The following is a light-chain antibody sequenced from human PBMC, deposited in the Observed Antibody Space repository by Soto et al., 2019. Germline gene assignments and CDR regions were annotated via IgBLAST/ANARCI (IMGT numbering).Light chain of an antibody. CDR1: QRVSSD. V-gene: IGKV3-11*01. CDR2: DAA. J-gene: IGKJ4*01. Sequence: EIVYTHSPATLSLSPGERATLPCRATQRVSSDLAWYQQKPGQAPRLLIYDAANRATGIPARFSGSGSGTDFTLTISSLEPEDFAVYYCQQRSNWSRTFGGGTKVDIK. CDR3: QQRSNWSRT.